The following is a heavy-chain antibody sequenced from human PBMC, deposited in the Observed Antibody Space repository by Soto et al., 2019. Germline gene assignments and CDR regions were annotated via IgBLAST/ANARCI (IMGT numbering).Heavy chain of an antibody. CDR3: RINIIAVAGRSYYYGMDV. V-gene: IGHV3-23*01. J-gene: IGHJ6*02. D-gene: IGHD6-19*01. CDR2: ISGSGGST. CDR1: GFTFSSYA. Sequence: GGSLRLSCAASGFTFSSYAMSWVRQAPGKGLEWVSAISGSGGSTYYADSVKGRFTISRDNSKSTLYLQMNSLRAEDTAVYYCRINIIAVAGRSYYYGMDVWGQGTTVTVSS.